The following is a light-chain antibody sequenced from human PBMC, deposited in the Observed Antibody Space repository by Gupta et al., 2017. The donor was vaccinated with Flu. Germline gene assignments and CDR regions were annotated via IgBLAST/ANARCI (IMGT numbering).Light chain of an antibody. CDR1: NSNIGAGYD. J-gene: IGLJ1*01. CDR2: GHT. CDR3: QSYDTSLGAYV. V-gene: IGLV1-40*01. Sequence: VTISCTGSNSNIGAGYDVHWYQQLPGTAPKLLLYGHTNRPSGVPDRFSGSKSDTSAALAITGLQTEDEADYYCQSYDTSLGAYVLGAGTKVTVL.